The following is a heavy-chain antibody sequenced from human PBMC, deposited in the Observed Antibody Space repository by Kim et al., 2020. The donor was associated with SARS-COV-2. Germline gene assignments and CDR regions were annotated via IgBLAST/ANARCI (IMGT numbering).Heavy chain of an antibody. V-gene: IGHV4-39*02. J-gene: IGHJ4*02. CDR3: ARLYSGTRPPDY. D-gene: IGHD6-25*01. Sequence: YNPSLKSRVTISVDTSKHHLSLKLTSVTAADTAVFYCARLYSGTRPPDYWGQGILVTVAS.